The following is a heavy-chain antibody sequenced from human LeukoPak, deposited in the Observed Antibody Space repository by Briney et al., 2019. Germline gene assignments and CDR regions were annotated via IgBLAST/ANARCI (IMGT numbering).Heavy chain of an antibody. CDR3: AGHHPRNTVDF. V-gene: IGHV4-59*08. D-gene: IGHD2/OR15-2a*01. Sequence: SETLSLTCTVSGGSISSYYWSWIRQPPGKGLEWIACISDIGSINYNPSLKSRVTISLDTSKNQFSLKLSSVTAADTAVYYCAGHHPRNTVDFWGQGTLVTVSS. J-gene: IGHJ4*02. CDR2: ISDIGSI. CDR1: GGSISSYY.